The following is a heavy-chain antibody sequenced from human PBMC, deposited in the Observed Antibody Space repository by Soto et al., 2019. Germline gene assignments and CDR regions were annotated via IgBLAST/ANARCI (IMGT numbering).Heavy chain of an antibody. CDR1: FSSYW. D-gene: IGHD3-9*01. Sequence: FSSYWIAWVRLMPGKGLEWMGSIYPDDSDTKYSPSFQGQVTISADKSISAAYLQWSSLKASDTAIYYCARNSLTGYYNYYYSMDVWGQGTKVTVSS. J-gene: IGHJ6*02. CDR3: ARNSLTGYYNYYYSMDV. V-gene: IGHV5-51*01. CDR2: IYPDDSDT.